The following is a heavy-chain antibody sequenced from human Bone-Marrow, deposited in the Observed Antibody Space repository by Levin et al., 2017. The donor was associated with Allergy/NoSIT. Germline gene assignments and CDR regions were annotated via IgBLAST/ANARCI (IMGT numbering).Heavy chain of an antibody. V-gene: IGHV7-4-1*02. CDR2: INTNSAKP. J-gene: IGHJ6*02. CDR1: GYTFFNYG. D-gene: IGHD2-15*01. Sequence: GGSLRLSCKASGYTFFNYGLNWVRQAPGQGLEWMGWINTNSAKPTYAQDFTGRFVFSLDTSVTTAYLQISDLKAEDTGIYYCARVTDIGRYNYGLDVWGQGTAVAVS. CDR3: ARVTDIGRYNYGLDV.